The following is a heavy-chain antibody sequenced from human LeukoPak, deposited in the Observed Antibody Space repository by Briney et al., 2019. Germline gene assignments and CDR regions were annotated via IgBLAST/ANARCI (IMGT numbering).Heavy chain of an antibody. CDR3: ARRGDSRSTDVSVDS. Sequence: SETLSLTCTVSGGSITTHHWNWIRQTPGKGPEWIGYVFDSGRTKVNPSLTSRVALSTDTSKNQFSLKLSSVTAADTAVYYCARRGDSRSTDVSVDSWGQGTLVTVSS. CDR2: VFDSGRT. J-gene: IGHJ4*02. V-gene: IGHV4-59*11. D-gene: IGHD3-16*01. CDR1: GGSITTHH.